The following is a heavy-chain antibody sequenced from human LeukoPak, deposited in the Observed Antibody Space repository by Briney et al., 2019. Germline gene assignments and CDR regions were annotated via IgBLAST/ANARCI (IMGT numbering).Heavy chain of an antibody. D-gene: IGHD3-22*01. J-gene: IGHJ3*02. V-gene: IGHV6-1*01. CDR2: TYYRSKWYN. CDR3: ARHLYYYDSSGYYLLTNAFDI. Sequence: SQTLSLTCAISGDSVSSNSAAWNWIRQSPSRGLEWLGRTYYRSKWYNDYAVSVKSRITINPDTSKNQFSLQPNSVTPEDTAVYYCARHLYYYDSSGYYLLTNAFDIWGQGTMVTVS. CDR1: GDSVSSNSAA.